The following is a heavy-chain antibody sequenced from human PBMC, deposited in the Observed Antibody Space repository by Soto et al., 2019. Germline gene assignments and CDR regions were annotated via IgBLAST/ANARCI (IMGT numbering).Heavy chain of an antibody. Sequence: PSDTLSLTCTVSGGSISSGGYYWSWIRQHPGKGLEWIGYIYYSGSTYYNPSLKSRVTISVDTSKNQFSLKLSSVTAADTAVYYCARDHGSIAARPTWLDYWGQGTLVTVSS. V-gene: IGHV4-31*03. CDR2: IYYSGST. J-gene: IGHJ4*02. CDR3: ARDHGSIAARPTWLDY. D-gene: IGHD6-6*01. CDR1: GGSISSGGYY.